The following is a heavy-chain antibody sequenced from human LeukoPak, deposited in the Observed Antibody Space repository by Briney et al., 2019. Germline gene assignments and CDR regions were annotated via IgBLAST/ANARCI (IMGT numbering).Heavy chain of an antibody. Sequence: PSETLSLTCTVSGGSISSSYWSWIRQPAGKGLEWIGRIYTSESPNYNPSLKSRVTMSVDTSKNQLSLKLRSVTAADTAVYNCARTQYCTSTSCYWFDPWGQGTLVTVSS. V-gene: IGHV4-4*07. CDR1: GGSISSSY. CDR2: IYTSESP. CDR3: ARTQYCTSTSCYWFDP. J-gene: IGHJ5*02. D-gene: IGHD2-2*01.